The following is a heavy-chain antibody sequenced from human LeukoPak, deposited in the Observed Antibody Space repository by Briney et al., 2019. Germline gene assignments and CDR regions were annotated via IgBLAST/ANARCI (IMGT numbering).Heavy chain of an antibody. CDR3: TTGDGDYPFDY. D-gene: IGHD4-17*01. CDR2: IKSKIDGGTT. CDR1: GFTFSNAG. J-gene: IGHJ4*02. Sequence: GGSLRLSCAASGFTFSNAGMSWVRQAPGTGLEWLGRIKSKIDGGTTDYAAPVKGRFTISRADSKNTLYLQMNSLKTEDTAVYYCTTGDGDYPFDYWGQGTLVTVSS. V-gene: IGHV3-15*01.